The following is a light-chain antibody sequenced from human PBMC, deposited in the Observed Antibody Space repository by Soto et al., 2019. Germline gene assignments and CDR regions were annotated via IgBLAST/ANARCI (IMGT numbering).Light chain of an antibody. Sequence: DIQMTQSPAYLSASVGDRVTITCRASQRISNNLNWYQQKPGKAPKLLIYGSTNLQSGVLSRFSGSESGTEFPLTISGLQPEDIETYYIQQSFSIPYTFGQGTKQGIK. CDR2: GST. J-gene: IGKJ2*01. V-gene: IGKV1-39*01. CDR1: QRISNN. CDR3: QQSFSIPYT.